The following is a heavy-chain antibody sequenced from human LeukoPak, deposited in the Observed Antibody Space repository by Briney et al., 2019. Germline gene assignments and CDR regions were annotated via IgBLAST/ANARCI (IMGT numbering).Heavy chain of an antibody. V-gene: IGHV3-74*01. CDR3: ARRVVVPAAPYYFDY. CDR2: INSAWPRT. D-gene: IGHD2-2*01. J-gene: IGHJ4*02. Sequence: PGGSLRLSCAASGFIFSSYWMHWVRQAPGKGLVWVSRINSAWPRTSYAASLTLPFPISRDNPNNTLYLQMNSLRAEDTAVYYCARRVVVPAAPYYFDYWGQGTLVTVSS. CDR1: GFIFSSYW.